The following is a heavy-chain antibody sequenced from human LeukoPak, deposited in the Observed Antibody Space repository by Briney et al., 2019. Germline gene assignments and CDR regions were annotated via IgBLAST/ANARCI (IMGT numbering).Heavy chain of an antibody. D-gene: IGHD3-10*01. J-gene: IGHJ4*02. CDR2: INSYGSST. V-gene: IGHV3-74*01. Sequence: GGSLRPSCAASGFTFSSYRMHWVRQAPGKGLVWVSRINSYGSSTSYADSVKGRFTISRDNAKNTLYLQMSSLRAEDTAVYYCAREGIGENAPNYFDYWGQGTLVTVTS. CDR3: AREGIGENAPNYFDY. CDR1: GFTFSSYR.